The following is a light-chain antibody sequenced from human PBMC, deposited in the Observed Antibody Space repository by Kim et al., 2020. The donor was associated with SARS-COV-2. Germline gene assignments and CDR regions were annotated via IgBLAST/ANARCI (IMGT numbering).Light chain of an antibody. CDR1: SSGVGGYNY. Sequence: QSGTISCTGTSSGVGGYNYVSWYQQHPGKAPKLMIYEVSKRPSGVPDRFSGSKSGNTASLTVSGLQAEDEADYYCSSYAGSNNFVVFGGGTQLTVL. CDR2: EVS. CDR3: SSYAGSNNFVV. J-gene: IGLJ2*01. V-gene: IGLV2-8*01.